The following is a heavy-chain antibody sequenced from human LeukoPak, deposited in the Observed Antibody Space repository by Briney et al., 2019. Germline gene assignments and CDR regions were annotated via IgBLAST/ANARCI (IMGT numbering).Heavy chain of an antibody. V-gene: IGHV4-4*07. Sequence: PSETLSLTCTGSYSSINNYYWAWIRQPAGKGLEWIGRVYPSGNENYNPSLKSRVSMSLDTSKNQFSLKLRAVTAADTAVYYCASQSMEETDSSGYLYWGQGTPATVSS. CDR1: YSSINNYY. J-gene: IGHJ4*02. CDR2: VYPSGNE. CDR3: ASQSMEETDSSGYLY. D-gene: IGHD3-22*01.